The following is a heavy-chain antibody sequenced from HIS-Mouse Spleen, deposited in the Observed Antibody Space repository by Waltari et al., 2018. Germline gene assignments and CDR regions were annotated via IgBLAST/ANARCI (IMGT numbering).Heavy chain of an antibody. D-gene: IGHD6-13*01. CDR2: IYYSGST. V-gene: IGHV4-39*07. CDR1: GGSISSSSYY. Sequence: QLQLQESGPGLVKPSETLSLTCTVSGGSISSSSYYWGWIRPPPGKGLEWIGSIYYSGSTYYNPSLKSRVTISVDTSKNQFSLKLSSVTAADTAVYYCAREIPYSSSWYDWYFDLLGRGTLVTVSS. CDR3: AREIPYSSSWYDWYFDL. J-gene: IGHJ2*01.